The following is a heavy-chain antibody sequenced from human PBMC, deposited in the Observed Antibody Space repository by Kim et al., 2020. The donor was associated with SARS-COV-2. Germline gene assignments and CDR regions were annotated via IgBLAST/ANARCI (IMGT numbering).Heavy chain of an antibody. D-gene: IGHD5-12*01. Sequence: SETLSLTCTVSGGSISSSSYYWGWIRQPPGKGLEWIGSIYYSGSTYYNPSLKSRVTISVDTSKNQFSLKLSSVTAADTAVYYCARQADIVATIMGFDYWGQGTLVTVSS. V-gene: IGHV4-39*01. CDR3: ARQADIVATIMGFDY. J-gene: IGHJ4*02. CDR1: GGSISSSSYY. CDR2: IYYSGST.